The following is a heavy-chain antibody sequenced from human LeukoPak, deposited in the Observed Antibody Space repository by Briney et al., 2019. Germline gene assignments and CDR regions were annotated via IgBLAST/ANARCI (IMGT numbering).Heavy chain of an antibody. CDR3: ARQLKHYDSSGYYQY. V-gene: IGHV4-34*01. J-gene: IGHJ4*02. Sequence: SETLSLTCAVYGGSFSGYYWSWIRQPPGKGLEWSGEINHSGSTNYNPSLKSRVTISVDTSKNQFSLKLSSVTAADTAVYYCARQLKHYDSSGYYQYWGQGTLVTVSS. CDR2: INHSGST. D-gene: IGHD3-22*01. CDR1: GGSFSGYY.